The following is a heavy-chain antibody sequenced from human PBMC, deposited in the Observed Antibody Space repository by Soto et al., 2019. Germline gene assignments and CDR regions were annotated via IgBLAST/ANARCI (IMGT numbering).Heavy chain of an antibody. J-gene: IGHJ3*01. D-gene: IGHD5-18*01. V-gene: IGHV3-30*18. CDR2: ISYDGNNK. Sequence: GGSLRLSCEVSGFIFNDYGMHWVRQAPGKVLDWVAVISYDGNNKYYAQSVKGRFTISRDNSKNTLFLHMDSLRREDTAVYHCVKGDLDTAIVNSPDAFDFWGQGTMVTVSS. CDR3: VKGDLDTAIVNSPDAFDF. CDR1: GFIFNDYG.